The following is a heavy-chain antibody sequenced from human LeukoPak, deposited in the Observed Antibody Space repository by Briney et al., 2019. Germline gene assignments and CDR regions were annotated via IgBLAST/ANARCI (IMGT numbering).Heavy chain of an antibody. CDR1: AFTFSSYS. V-gene: IGHV3-21*01. D-gene: IGHD2-2*01. J-gene: IGHJ6*03. CDR2: ISGSSSDI. Sequence: GSLRLSCAGSAFTFSSYSMNWVRQAPGKGLEWVSSISGSSSDIYYADSVKGRFTISRDNAKNSLYLQMKSLRAEDTAVYYCARGPIVVVPAASYMDVWGKGTTVTISS. CDR3: ARGPIVVVPAASYMDV.